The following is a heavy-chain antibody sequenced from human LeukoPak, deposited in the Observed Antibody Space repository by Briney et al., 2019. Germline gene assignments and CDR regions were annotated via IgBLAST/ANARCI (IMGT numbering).Heavy chain of an antibody. CDR1: GFNLSNYD. V-gene: IGHV3-33*01. CDR2: LWDDGNNK. Sequence: GGSLRLSCAASGFNLSNYDMDWVRQAPGRGLECVALLWDDGNNKYYADSVKGRFTISRDISMNILYLQMNSLRVEDTALYYCARERRGRDWYFDLWGRGTLISVSS. CDR3: ARERRGRDWYFDL. J-gene: IGHJ2*01. D-gene: IGHD3-16*01.